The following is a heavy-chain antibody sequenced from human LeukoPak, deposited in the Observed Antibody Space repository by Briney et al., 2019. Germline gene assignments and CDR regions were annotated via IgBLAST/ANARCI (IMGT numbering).Heavy chain of an antibody. CDR1: GFTFSSYG. J-gene: IGHJ4*02. Sequence: SGGSLRLSCAASGFTFSSYGMHWVRQAPGKGLEWVAVISYDGSNKYYADSVKGRFTISRDNSKNTLYRQMNSLRSEDTAVYYCARDSGGGYYFDYWGQGTLVTVSS. V-gene: IGHV3-30*03. CDR3: ARDSGGGYYFDY. D-gene: IGHD1-26*01. CDR2: ISYDGSNK.